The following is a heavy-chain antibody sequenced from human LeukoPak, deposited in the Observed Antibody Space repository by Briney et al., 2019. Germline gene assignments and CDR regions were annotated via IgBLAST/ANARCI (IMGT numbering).Heavy chain of an antibody. CDR2: INPSGGST. D-gene: IGHD3-9*01. CDR3: AREGVVSYYDILTGYYSPSGFDP. J-gene: IGHJ5*02. V-gene: IGHV1-46*01. CDR1: GGTFSSYA. Sequence: GSSVKVSCKASGGTFSSYAISWVRQAPGQGLEWMGIINPSGGSTSYAQKFQGRVTMTRDTSTSTVYMELSSLRSEDTAVYYCAREGVVSYYDILTGYYSPSGFDPWGQGTLVTVSS.